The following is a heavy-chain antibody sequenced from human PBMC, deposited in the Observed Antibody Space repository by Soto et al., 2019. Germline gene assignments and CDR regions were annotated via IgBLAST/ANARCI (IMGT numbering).Heavy chain of an antibody. CDR3: ATAVASFDY. CDR2: IYYRGNT. J-gene: IGHJ4*02. Sequence: PSETLSLTCTVSGNTGTVSSHYWSWIRQPPGKGLEWIGYIYYRGNTDYNPSLKSRVTISLDTSRNQFSLKLNSVTAADTAVYFCATAVASFDYWGQGTLVTVSS. V-gene: IGHV4-59*02. CDR1: GNTGTVSSHY. D-gene: IGHD5-12*01.